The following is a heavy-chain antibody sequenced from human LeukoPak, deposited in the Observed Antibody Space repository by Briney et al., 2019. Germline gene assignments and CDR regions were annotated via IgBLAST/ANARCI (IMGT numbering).Heavy chain of an antibody. CDR3: AYSLSTIFGVVISGDNWFDP. CDR2: IILIFGTA. Sequence: ASVKVSCKASGGTFSSYAISWVRQAPGQGLEWMGGIILIFGTANYAQKFQGRVTITTDESTSTAYMELSSLRSEDTAVYYCAYSLSTIFGVVISGDNWFDPWGQGTLVTVSS. V-gene: IGHV1-69*05. J-gene: IGHJ5*02. CDR1: GGTFSSYA. D-gene: IGHD3-3*01.